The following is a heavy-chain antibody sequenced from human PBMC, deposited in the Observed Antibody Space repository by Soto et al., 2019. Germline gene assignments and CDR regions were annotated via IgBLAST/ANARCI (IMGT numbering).Heavy chain of an antibody. J-gene: IGHJ4*02. V-gene: IGHV3-9*01. Sequence: EARLVESGGGFVQPGRSLRLSCAGSGFIFDDFAIHWVRQAPGKGLEWVSGISWNSDSIGYADSVKGRFTISRDNAKNSLYLQMNSLRVEDTALYYCTKVGGLYDFWSGPLHFDLWGQGTLVTVSS. D-gene: IGHD3-3*01. CDR1: GFIFDDFA. CDR3: TKVGGLYDFWSGPLHFDL. CDR2: ISWNSDSI.